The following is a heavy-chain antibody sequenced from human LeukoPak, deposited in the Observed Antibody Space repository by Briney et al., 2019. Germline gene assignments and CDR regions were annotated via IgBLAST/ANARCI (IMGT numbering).Heavy chain of an antibody. Sequence: KISETLSPTCAVYGGSFSSYYWGWIRQPPGKGLEWIGSIYYSGSTYYNPSLKSRVTISVDTSKNQFSLKLSSVTAADTAVYYCASDSSGYYFDYWGQGTLVTVSS. CDR2: IYYSGST. V-gene: IGHV4-39*01. CDR3: ASDSSGYYFDY. J-gene: IGHJ4*02. D-gene: IGHD3-22*01. CDR1: GGSFSSYY.